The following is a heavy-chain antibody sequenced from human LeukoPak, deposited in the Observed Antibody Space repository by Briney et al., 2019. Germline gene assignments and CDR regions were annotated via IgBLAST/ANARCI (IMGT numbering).Heavy chain of an antibody. CDR3: ARSGSDAFDV. D-gene: IGHD1-26*01. V-gene: IGHV1-2*02. CDR1: GYTFTGYY. Sequence: ASVKVSCKAYGYTFTGYYMHRVRQAPGQGLEWMGWIYPNSGDTKYAQKFQGRVTVTRDTSISTAFMEVSRLTSDDTAVYYCARSGSDAFDVWGQGTMVTVSS. J-gene: IGHJ3*01. CDR2: IYPNSGDT.